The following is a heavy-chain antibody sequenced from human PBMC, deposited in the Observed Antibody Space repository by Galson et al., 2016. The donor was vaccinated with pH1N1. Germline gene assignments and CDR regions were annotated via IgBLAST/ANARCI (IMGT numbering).Heavy chain of an antibody. D-gene: IGHD3-22*01. CDR3: WKLDSSGYSYGRFDS. V-gene: IGHV3-23*01. CDR2: ISASGANT. J-gene: IGHJ4*02. CDR1: GFTFNIFA. Sequence: SLRLSCAASGFTFNIFAMSWVRQAPGKGPEWVSSISASGANTNYADPVKGRFTISRDNSKHTLYLQTNSLRSEDTAIYYCWKLDSSGYSYGRFDSWGQGTLVTVSS.